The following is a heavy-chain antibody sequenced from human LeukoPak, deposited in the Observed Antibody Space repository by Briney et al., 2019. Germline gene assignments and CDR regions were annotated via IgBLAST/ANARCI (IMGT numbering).Heavy chain of an antibody. J-gene: IGHJ3*02. D-gene: IGHD3-16*01. V-gene: IGHV1-18*01. CDR1: GYTLTELS. Sequence: ASVKVSCKVSGYTLTELSMHWVRQAPGKGLEWMGWISAYNGNTNYAQKFQGRVTMTTDTSTSTAYMELRSLRSDDTAVYYCAREDAEGAPDAFDIWGQGTMVTVSS. CDR3: AREDAEGAPDAFDI. CDR2: ISAYNGNT.